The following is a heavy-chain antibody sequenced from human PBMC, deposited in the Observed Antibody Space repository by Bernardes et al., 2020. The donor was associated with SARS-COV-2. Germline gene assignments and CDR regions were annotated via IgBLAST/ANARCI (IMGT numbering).Heavy chain of an antibody. D-gene: IGHD3-9*01. CDR2: ISSSDSTK. V-gene: IGHV3-48*01. Sequence: GGSLRLSCVASGFTFSNYNMNWVRQAPGKGLEWVSKISSSDSTKNYADSVKGRFTISRDNAKNTLYLQMSSLRADDTAVYYCARDHLYYDTLTGWIDQYYFDSWGQVTLVIVSS. CDR1: GFTFSNYN. CDR3: ARDHLYYDTLTGWIDQYYFDS. J-gene: IGHJ4*02.